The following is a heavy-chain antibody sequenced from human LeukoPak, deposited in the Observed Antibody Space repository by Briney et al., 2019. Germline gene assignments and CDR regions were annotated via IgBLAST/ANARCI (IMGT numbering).Heavy chain of an antibody. J-gene: IGHJ4*02. D-gene: IGHD6-13*01. CDR3: ARDLGGSTWYAGVRDF. V-gene: IGHV3-66*01. CDR1: GFTVSSNY. Sequence: PGGSLRLSCAASGFTVSSNYMSWVRQAPGKGLECVSVIYSDGITCYADSVKGRFTISRDNSKNTLYLQMNSLRAEDTAVYYCARDLGGSTWYAGVRDFWGQGTLVTVSS. CDR2: IYSDGIT.